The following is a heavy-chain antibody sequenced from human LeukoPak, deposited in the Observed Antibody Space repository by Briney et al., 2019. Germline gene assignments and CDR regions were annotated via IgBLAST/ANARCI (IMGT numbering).Heavy chain of an antibody. Sequence: PGGSLRLSCAASGFTVSSNYMSWVRQAPGKGLEWVSVIYSGGSTYYADSVKGRFTISRDNAKNSLYLQMNSLRAEDTAVYYCARASGSYHRIDYWGQGTLVTVSS. V-gene: IGHV3-66*01. CDR2: IYSGGST. J-gene: IGHJ4*02. CDR3: ARASGSYHRIDY. CDR1: GFTVSSNY. D-gene: IGHD1-26*01.